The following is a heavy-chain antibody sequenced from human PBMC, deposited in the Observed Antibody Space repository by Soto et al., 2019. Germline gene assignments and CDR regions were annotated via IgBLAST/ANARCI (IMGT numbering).Heavy chain of an antibody. CDR3: AKYTVTRQSYWYFDL. V-gene: IGHV3-23*01. J-gene: IGHJ2*01. CDR1: GFTFSSYA. CDR2: ISGSGSTI. Sequence: PGGSLRLSCAASGFTFSSYAMSWVRQAPGKGLEWVSVISGSGSTIYYADSVKGRFTISRDNAKNSLYLQMNSLRAEDTAVYYCAKYTVTRQSYWYFDLWGRGTLVTVSS. D-gene: IGHD4-17*01.